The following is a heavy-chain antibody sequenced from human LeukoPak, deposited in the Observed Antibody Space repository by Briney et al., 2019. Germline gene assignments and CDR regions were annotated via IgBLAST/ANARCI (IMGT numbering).Heavy chain of an antibody. CDR2: IYSGGST. Sequence: GGSLRLSCAASGVIFSRYAMHWVRQAPGKGLEWVSGIYSGGSTYYADSVKGRFTISRDSSKNTLYLQMNSLKAEDTAVYYCAARPHGDSPYFDFWGQGTLVTVSS. CDR1: GVIFSRYA. CDR3: AARPHGDSPYFDF. V-gene: IGHV3-66*01. D-gene: IGHD4-17*01. J-gene: IGHJ4*02.